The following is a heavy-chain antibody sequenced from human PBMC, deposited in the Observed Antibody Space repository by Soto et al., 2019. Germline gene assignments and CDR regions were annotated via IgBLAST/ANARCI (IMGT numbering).Heavy chain of an antibody. CDR1: GASITSSY. J-gene: IGHJ5*02. CDR2: IYYSGST. D-gene: IGHD3-22*01. CDR3: ARHSSGRDS. Sequence: SETLSLTCTVSGASITSSYWSWVRQPPGKGLEWIGYIYYSGSTDYNPSLKSRVTISVDMSKNQFSLRLSSVTAADTAVYYCARHSSGRDSWGQGSLGTVSS. V-gene: IGHV4-59*01.